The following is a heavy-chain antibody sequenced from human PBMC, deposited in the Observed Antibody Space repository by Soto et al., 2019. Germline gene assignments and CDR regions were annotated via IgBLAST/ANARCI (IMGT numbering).Heavy chain of an antibody. D-gene: IGHD2-15*01. CDR1: GGTFSSYA. CDR3: ARGRDIVVVVAATPRDYYYYGMDV. Sequence: VKVSCKASGGTFSSYAISWVRQAPGQGLEWMGGIIPIFGTANYAQKFQGRVTITADKSTSTAYMELSSLRSEDTAVYYCARGRDIVVVVAATPRDYYYYGMDVWGQGTTVTVSS. V-gene: IGHV1-69*06. CDR2: IIPIFGTA. J-gene: IGHJ6*02.